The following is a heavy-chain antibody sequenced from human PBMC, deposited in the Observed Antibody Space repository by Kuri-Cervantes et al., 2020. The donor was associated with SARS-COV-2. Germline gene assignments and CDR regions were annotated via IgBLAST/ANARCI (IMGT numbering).Heavy chain of an antibody. J-gene: IGHJ3*02. D-gene: IGHD6-19*01. Sequence: GESLKISCAASGFTFDDYGMSWVRQAPGKGLVWVSRINSDGSSTSYADSVKGRFTISRDNAKNTLYLQMNSLRAEDTAVYYCARVKQWLERTAFDIWGQGTMVTVSS. CDR1: GFTFDDYG. CDR2: INSDGSST. CDR3: ARVKQWLERTAFDI. V-gene: IGHV3-74*01.